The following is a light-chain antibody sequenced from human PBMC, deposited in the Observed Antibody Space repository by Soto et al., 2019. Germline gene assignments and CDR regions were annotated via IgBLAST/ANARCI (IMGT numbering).Light chain of an antibody. V-gene: IGKV3-20*01. J-gene: IGKJ1*01. CDR3: QQYGSSRT. CDR2: GAS. Sequence: EIVLTQSPGTLSLSPGERATLSCRASQSVTSSNLAWYQQRPGQAPRLVIYGASSRATGIPDRFSGSGSGTDFTLTISRLEPEDVAVYYCQQYGSSRTFGQGTKVEIK. CDR1: QSVTSSN.